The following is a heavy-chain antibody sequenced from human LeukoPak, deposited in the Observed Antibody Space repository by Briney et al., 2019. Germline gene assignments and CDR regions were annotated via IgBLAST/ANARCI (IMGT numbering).Heavy chain of an antibody. V-gene: IGHV1-2*02. Sequence: GASVKVSCKASGYTFTGYYMHWVRQAPGQGLEWMGWISPNSGGTNYAQKFQGRVTMTRDTSISAAYMELSRLRSDDTAVYYCAREPDGSGSYSFDYWGQGTLVTVSS. CDR1: GYTFTGYY. D-gene: IGHD3-10*01. CDR2: ISPNSGGT. J-gene: IGHJ4*02. CDR3: AREPDGSGSYSFDY.